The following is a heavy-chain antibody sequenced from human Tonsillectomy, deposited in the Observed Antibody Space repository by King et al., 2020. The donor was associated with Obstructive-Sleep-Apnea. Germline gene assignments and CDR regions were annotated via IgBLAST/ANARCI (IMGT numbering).Heavy chain of an antibody. Sequence: QLVQSGAEVKKPGASVKVSCKASGYTFTGYYMHWVRQAPGQGLEWMGWINPNMGGTNYAQKCQGWVTMTRATSISTAYMELSRLRSDDTAVYYCARTPGGDYDYFDYWGQGTLVTVSS. V-gene: IGHV1-2*04. D-gene: IGHD4-17*01. CDR1: GYTFTGYY. J-gene: IGHJ4*02. CDR2: INPNMGGT. CDR3: ARTPGGDYDYFDY.